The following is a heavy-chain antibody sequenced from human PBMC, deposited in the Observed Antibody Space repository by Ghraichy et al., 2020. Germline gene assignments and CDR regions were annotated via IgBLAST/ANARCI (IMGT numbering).Heavy chain of an antibody. CDR1: GGSISSGGYY. D-gene: IGHD4-11*01. J-gene: IGHJ5*02. V-gene: IGHV4-31*03. CDR2: IYYSGST. Sequence: SETLSLTCTVSGGSISSGGYYWSWIRQHPGKGLEWIGYIYYSGSTYYNPSLKSRVTISVDTSKNQISLKLSSVTAADTAVYYCASYYSNNWFDPWGQGTLVTVSS. CDR3: ASYYSNNWFDP.